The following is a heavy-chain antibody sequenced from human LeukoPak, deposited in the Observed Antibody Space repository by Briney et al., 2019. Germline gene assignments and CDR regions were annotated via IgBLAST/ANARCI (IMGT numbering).Heavy chain of an antibody. V-gene: IGHV3-23*01. D-gene: IGHD3-16*01. Sequence: GGSLRLSCAASGFTFDSYGMSWVRQAPGKGLEWVSGISGSGGRTYYADSVKGRFTISRDNSKNTLYLQMNSLRAEDTAVYYCAKEPPRIMITFGGNYDYWGQGTLVTVSS. J-gene: IGHJ4*02. CDR1: GFTFDSYG. CDR2: ISGSGGRT. CDR3: AKEPPRIMITFGGNYDY.